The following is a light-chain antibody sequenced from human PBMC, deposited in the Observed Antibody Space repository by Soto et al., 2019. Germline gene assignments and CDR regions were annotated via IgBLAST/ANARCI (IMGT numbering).Light chain of an antibody. Sequence: QSVLTQPPSASGTPGQRVTISCSGSSSNIGSNYVYWYQQLPGTAPKLLIYSNNQRPSGVPDRFSGSKSGTSASLAITGLQAEDEADYYCQSYDSSLINYVFGTGTKVTVL. J-gene: IGLJ1*01. V-gene: IGLV1-47*02. CDR2: SNN. CDR3: QSYDSSLINYV. CDR1: SSNIGSNY.